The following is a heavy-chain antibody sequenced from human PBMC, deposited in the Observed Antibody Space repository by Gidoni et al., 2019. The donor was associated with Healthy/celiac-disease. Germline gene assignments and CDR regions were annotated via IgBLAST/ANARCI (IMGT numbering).Heavy chain of an antibody. J-gene: IGHJ6*02. Sequence: QVQLVESGGGVVQPGRSLRLSCAASGFTFSSHGMLWVRQAPGKGLECVGVIWYDGSNKYYADSVKGRFTISRDNSKNTLYLQMNSLRAEDTAVYYCARETFCSGGSCYYYYYGMDVWGQGTTVTVSS. D-gene: IGHD2-15*01. CDR1: GFTFSSHG. CDR2: IWYDGSNK. CDR3: ARETFCSGGSCYYYYYGMDV. V-gene: IGHV3-33*01.